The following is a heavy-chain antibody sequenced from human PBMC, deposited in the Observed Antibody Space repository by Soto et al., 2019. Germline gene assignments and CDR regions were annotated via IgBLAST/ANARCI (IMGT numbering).Heavy chain of an antibody. CDR1: GYTFTSYA. D-gene: IGHD4-17*01. CDR3: ARDPRHRANYYFGMDV. CDR2: ISAASGNT. Sequence: GASVKVSCKASGYTFTSYAMHWVRQAPGQRLEWMGWISAASGNTKYSQKFQGRVTITTDTSTSTAYMELRSLRSDDSAVYYCARDPRHRANYYFGMDVWGQGTTVTVSS. V-gene: IGHV1-3*01. J-gene: IGHJ6*02.